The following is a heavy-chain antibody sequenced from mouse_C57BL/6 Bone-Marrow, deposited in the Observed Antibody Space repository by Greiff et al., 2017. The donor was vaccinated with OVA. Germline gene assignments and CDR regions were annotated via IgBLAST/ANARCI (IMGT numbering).Heavy chain of an antibody. Sequence: SGSELRSPGSSVKLSCKDFDSEVFPIAYMSWVRQKPGHGFEWIGGILPSIGRTIYGEKFEDKATLDADTLSNTAYLELNSLTSEDSAIYYCARPITTVVAHWYFDVWGTGTTVTVSS. CDR1: DSEVFPIAY. CDR2: ILPSIGRT. D-gene: IGHD1-1*01. CDR3: ARPITTVVAHWYFDV. V-gene: IGHV15-2*01. J-gene: IGHJ1*03.